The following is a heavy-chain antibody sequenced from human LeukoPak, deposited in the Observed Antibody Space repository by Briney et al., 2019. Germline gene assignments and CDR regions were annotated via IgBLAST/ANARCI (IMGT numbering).Heavy chain of an antibody. J-gene: IGHJ4*02. D-gene: IGHD6-13*01. CDR3: ARDGRGALYSSSWYSDY. CDR2: INSDGSST. CDR1: GFTFSSYW. Sequence: GRSLRLSCAASGFTFSSYWMHWVRQAPGKGLVWVSRINSDGSSTSYADSVKGRFTISRDNAKNTLYLQMNSLRAEDTAVYYCARDGRGALYSSSWYSDYWGQGTLVTVSS. V-gene: IGHV3-74*01.